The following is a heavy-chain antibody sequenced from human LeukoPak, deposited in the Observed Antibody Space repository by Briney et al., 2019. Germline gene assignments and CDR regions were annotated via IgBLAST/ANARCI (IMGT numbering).Heavy chain of an antibody. J-gene: IGHJ4*02. D-gene: IGHD4-17*01. Sequence: SETLSLTCAVSGGSISSYYWSWIRQPPGKGLEWIGYIYYSGSTNYNPSLKSRVTISVDTSKNQFSLKLSSVPAADTAVYYCARDRGWMGYGAYYFDYWGQGTLVTVSS. CDR1: GGSISSYY. V-gene: IGHV4-59*01. CDR3: ARDRGWMGYGAYYFDY. CDR2: IYYSGST.